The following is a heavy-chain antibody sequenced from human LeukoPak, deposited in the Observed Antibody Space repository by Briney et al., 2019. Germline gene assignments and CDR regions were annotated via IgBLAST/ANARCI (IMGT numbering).Heavy chain of an antibody. V-gene: IGHV4-59*08. Sequence: PAETLPLTCTVSGGSITSYYWAWLRQPPGKGLEWIGYLYYSGYSNYNPSLKNRVSMSVDTSKNQFSLKLTSVTAADTAVYYCARHSIASDGARLFDYWGRGTLVTVSS. CDR1: GGSITSYY. CDR3: ARHSIASDGARLFDY. J-gene: IGHJ4*02. D-gene: IGHD2-21*01. CDR2: LYYSGYS.